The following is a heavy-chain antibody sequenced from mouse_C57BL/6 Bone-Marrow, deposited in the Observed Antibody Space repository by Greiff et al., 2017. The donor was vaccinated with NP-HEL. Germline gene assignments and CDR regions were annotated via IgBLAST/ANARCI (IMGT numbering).Heavy chain of an antibody. V-gene: IGHV5-17*01. CDR1: RSTFSDYG. D-gene: IGHD2-5*01. J-gene: IGHJ3*01. Sequence: EVQLQESGGGLVKPGGSLKLSCAASRSTFSDYGMHWVRQAPEKGLEWVEYISSGNSTIYYADTVKGRFPISRDNAKTTLFLQMTELRSEDTAMYYCARESNYVAWFAYWGQGTLVTVSA. CDR3: ARESNYVAWFAY. CDR2: ISSGNSTI.